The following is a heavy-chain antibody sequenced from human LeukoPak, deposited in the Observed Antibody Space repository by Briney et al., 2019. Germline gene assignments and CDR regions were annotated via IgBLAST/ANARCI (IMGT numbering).Heavy chain of an antibody. Sequence: PGGSLRLSCAASGFTFSTYALTWVRQAPGKGLEWVSAILSSGVTTYYADSVKGRFTISRDNSKNSLYLQMSSLRAEDTAVYYCARDYASDYWGQGTLVTVSS. V-gene: IGHV3-23*01. D-gene: IGHD3-10*01. CDR2: ILSSGVTT. CDR3: ARDYASDY. CDR1: GFTFSTYA. J-gene: IGHJ4*02.